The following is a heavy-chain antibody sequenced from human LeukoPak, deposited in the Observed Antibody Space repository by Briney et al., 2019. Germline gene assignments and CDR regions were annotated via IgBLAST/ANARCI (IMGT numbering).Heavy chain of an antibody. Sequence: GGSLRLSCAASGFTFSSYDMHWVRHATGKGLEWVSAIGTAGDTYYPGSVKGRFTISRENAKNSLYLQMNSLRAEDTAVYYCARGPTSGSYNFDYWGQGTLVTVSS. J-gene: IGHJ4*02. D-gene: IGHD1-26*01. V-gene: IGHV3-13*01. CDR3: ARGPTSGSYNFDY. CDR2: IGTAGDT. CDR1: GFTFSSYD.